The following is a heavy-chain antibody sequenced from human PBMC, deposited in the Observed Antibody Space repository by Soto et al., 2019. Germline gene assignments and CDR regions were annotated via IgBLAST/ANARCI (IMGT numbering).Heavy chain of an antibody. J-gene: IGHJ4*02. CDR1: GFTFSSYA. Sequence: EVQLLESGGGLVQPGGSLRLSCTASGFTFSSYAMNWVRQAPGKGLEWVSVISGSGGSTYYADSVKGRFTISRDNSKNKLELQMNSLRAEDTAVYYCASRTSGWYFDYWGQGTLVTVSS. CDR3: ASRTSGWYFDY. D-gene: IGHD6-19*01. V-gene: IGHV3-23*01. CDR2: ISGSGGST.